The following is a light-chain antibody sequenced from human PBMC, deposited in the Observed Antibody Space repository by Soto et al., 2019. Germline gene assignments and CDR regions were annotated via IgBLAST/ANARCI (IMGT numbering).Light chain of an antibody. V-gene: IGKV3-15*01. Sequence: EIVITQSPATLSVSPGERVTLSCRATQSVTYKLAWYQQKPGQAPRLLIYAASTRIGGVPARFSGSGSGAEFTLTISSLQSEDFAVYYCQQYNDWPRTFGGGTKVEIK. J-gene: IGKJ4*01. CDR1: QSVTYK. CDR3: QQYNDWPRT. CDR2: AAS.